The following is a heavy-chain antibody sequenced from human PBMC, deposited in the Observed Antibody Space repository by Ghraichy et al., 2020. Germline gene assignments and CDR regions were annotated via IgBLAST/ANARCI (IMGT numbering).Heavy chain of an antibody. J-gene: IGHJ4*02. CDR1: GFTFDNYG. V-gene: IGHV3-20*04. CDR3: ARGLVGYTNTWYPYYFDY. CDR2: VNWSGGSR. Sequence: GVLNISCSASGFTFDNYGMSWVRQAPGKGLEWVSGVNWSGGSRGNADSVKGRFTISRDNSKNSLYLQMNSLRAEDTAFYYCARGLVGYTNTWYPYYFDYWGQGTLVTVSS. D-gene: IGHD6-13*01.